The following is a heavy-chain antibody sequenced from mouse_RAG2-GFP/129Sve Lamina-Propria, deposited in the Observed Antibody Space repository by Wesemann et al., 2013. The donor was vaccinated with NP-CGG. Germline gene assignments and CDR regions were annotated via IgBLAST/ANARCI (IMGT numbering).Heavy chain of an antibody. J-gene: IGHJ2*01. Sequence: QVQLQQPGAELVKPGASVKLSCKASGYTFTSYWMHWVKQRPGQGLEWIGEIDPSDSYTYYNQKFKGKATLTVDKSSSTAYMQLSSLTSEDSAVYYCARKPGDYWGQGTTLTVSS. CDR2: IDPSDSYT. CDR1: GYTFTSYW. CDR3: ARKPGDY. V-gene: IGHV1-69*02.